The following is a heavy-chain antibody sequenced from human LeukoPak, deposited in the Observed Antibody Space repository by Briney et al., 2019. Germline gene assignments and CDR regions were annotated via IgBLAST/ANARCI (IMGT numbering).Heavy chain of an antibody. D-gene: IGHD3-22*01. J-gene: IGHJ3*02. Sequence: QTGGSLRLSCAASGFTVSSIHMVWVRQAPGKGLEWVSVTYTGGNSYYADSVKGRFSISRDISKNTLYLQMNSLRAEDSALYYCARGGRGSAAVVAPRSFDIWGQGTMVTVSS. CDR3: ARGGRGSAAVVAPRSFDI. CDR2: TYTGGNS. CDR1: GFTVSSIH. V-gene: IGHV3-53*01.